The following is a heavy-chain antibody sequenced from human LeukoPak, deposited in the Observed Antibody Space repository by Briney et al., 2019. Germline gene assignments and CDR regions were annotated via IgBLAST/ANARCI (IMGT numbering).Heavy chain of an antibody. CDR3: ARSPLQLWLQSLDY. Sequence: ASVKVSCKASGGTFSSYAISCVRQAPGQGLEWMGRIIPILGIANYAQKFQGRVTITADKSTSTAYMELSSLRSEDTAVYYCARSPLQLWLQSLDYWGQGTLVTVSS. V-gene: IGHV1-69*04. J-gene: IGHJ4*02. D-gene: IGHD5-18*01. CDR2: IIPILGIA. CDR1: GGTFSSYA.